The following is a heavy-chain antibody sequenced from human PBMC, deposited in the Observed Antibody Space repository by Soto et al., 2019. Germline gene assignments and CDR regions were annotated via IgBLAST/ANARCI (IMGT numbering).Heavy chain of an antibody. CDR1: GFTFSSYA. Sequence: QVQLVESGGGVVQPGRSLRLSCAASGFTFSSYAMHWVRRAPGKGLEWVAVISYDGSNKYYADSVKGRFTISRDNSKNTLYLQMNSLRAEDTAVYYCARDGDAFDIWGQGTMVTVSS. CDR3: ARDGDAFDI. J-gene: IGHJ3*02. V-gene: IGHV3-30-3*01. CDR2: ISYDGSNK.